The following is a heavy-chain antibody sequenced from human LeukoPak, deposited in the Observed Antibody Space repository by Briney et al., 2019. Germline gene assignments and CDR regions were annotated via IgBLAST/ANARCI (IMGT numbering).Heavy chain of an antibody. V-gene: IGHV4-39*01. D-gene: IGHD3-16*01. Sequence: SETLSLTCTVSGGSITSSDYSWGWIRQPPGKGLEWIGSFYYSGSTYYNPSLKSQVTISVDTSKNQFSLNLNSVTAADTALYYCARGRSYEYGDYDYWGQGTLVTVSS. CDR3: ARGRSYEYGDYDY. CDR2: FYYSGST. CDR1: GGSITSSDYS. J-gene: IGHJ4*02.